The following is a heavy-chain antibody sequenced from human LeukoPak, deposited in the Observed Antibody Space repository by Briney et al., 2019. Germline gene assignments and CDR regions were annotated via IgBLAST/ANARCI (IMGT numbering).Heavy chain of an antibody. CDR3: ARDGSYFGPFDY. CDR2: ICYDGSNK. J-gene: IGHJ4*02. CDR1: GFTFSSYG. D-gene: IGHD1-26*01. V-gene: IGHV3-33*01. Sequence: GRSLRLSCAASGFTFSSYGMHWVRQAPGKGLEWVAVICYDGSNKYYADSVKGRFTISRDNSKNTLYLQMNSLRAEDTAVYYCARDGSYFGPFDYWGQGTLVTVSS.